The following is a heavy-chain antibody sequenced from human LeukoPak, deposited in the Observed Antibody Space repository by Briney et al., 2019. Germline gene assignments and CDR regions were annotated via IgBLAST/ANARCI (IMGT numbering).Heavy chain of an antibody. J-gene: IGHJ4*02. CDR3: AANTYYYDSSGYHDDY. CDR1: GGTFSSYA. CDR2: IIPILGIA. Sequence: SVKVSCKASGGTFSSYAISWVRQAPGLGLEWMGRIIPILGIANYAQKFQGRVTITADKSTSTAYMELSSLRSEDTAVYYCAANTYYYDSSGYHDDYWGQGTLVTVSS. D-gene: IGHD3-22*01. V-gene: IGHV1-69*04.